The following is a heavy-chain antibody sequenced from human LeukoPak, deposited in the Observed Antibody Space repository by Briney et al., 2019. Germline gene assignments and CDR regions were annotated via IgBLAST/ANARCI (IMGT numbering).Heavy chain of an antibody. D-gene: IGHD6-13*01. CDR2: INPNSGGT. V-gene: IGHV1-2*02. J-gene: IGHJ4*02. CDR1: GYTLTELS. Sequence: ASVKVSCKVSGYTLTELSVHWVRQASGKGLEWMGWINPNSGGTNYAQKFQGRVTMTRDTSISTAYMELSRLRSDDTAVYYCARGDSSSWQSDYWGQGTLVTVSS. CDR3: ARGDSSSWQSDY.